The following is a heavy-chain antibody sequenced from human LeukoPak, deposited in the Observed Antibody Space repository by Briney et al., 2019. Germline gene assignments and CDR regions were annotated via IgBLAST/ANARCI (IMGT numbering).Heavy chain of an antibody. CDR2: IKQDGSEK. Sequence: PGGSLRLSCAASGFTFSSYAMHWVRQAPGKGLEWVANIKQDGSEKYYVDSVKGRFTISRDNAKNSLYLQMNSLRAEDTAVYYCARETAGSGYDEGFDYWGQGTLVTVSS. CDR3: ARETAGSGYDEGFDY. V-gene: IGHV3-7*01. J-gene: IGHJ4*02. CDR1: GFTFSSYA. D-gene: IGHD5-12*01.